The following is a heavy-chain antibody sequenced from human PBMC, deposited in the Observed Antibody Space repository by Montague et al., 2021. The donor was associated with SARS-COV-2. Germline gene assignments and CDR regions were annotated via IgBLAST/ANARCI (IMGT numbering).Heavy chain of an antibody. CDR1: GFTFDDYG. CDR3: AKSRSVAGTYPDN. Sequence: SLRLSCAASGFTFDDYGMHWVRQAPGKGLEWVSGISWSSDNIGYADSVKGRFTISRDNAKKSLYLQMNSLRAEDTALYYCAKSRSVAGTYPDNWGQGTLVTVSS. CDR2: ISWSSDNI. D-gene: IGHD6-19*01. V-gene: IGHV3-9*01. J-gene: IGHJ4*02.